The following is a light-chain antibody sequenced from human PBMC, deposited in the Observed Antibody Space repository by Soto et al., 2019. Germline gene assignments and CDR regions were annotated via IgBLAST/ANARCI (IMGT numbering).Light chain of an antibody. V-gene: IGLV7-46*01. J-gene: IGLJ2*01. Sequence: QAVVTQEPSLTVSPGGTVTLTCGSNTGAVTSGHWPYWFQQKPGQAPRTLIYDTRNKYSWTPARFSGSLLGGKAALTLSGAQAEDEADYYCMFSYNGIVVVGGGTKLTVL. CDR1: TGAVTSGHW. CDR2: DTR. CDR3: MFSYNGIVV.